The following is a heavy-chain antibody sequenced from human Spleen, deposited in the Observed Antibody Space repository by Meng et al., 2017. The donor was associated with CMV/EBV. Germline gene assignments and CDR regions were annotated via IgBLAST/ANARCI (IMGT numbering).Heavy chain of an antibody. CDR2: ISSSSSYI. CDR3: ARDVGILELDFDI. V-gene: IGHV3-21*01. CDR1: GFTFSSYS. D-gene: IGHD3-3*01. J-gene: IGHJ3*02. Sequence: GESLKISCAASGFTFSSYSMNWVRQAPGKGLEWVSSISSSSSYIYYADSVKGRFTISRNNAKNSLYLQMNSLRAEDTAVYYCARDVGILELDFDIWGQGTMVTVSS.